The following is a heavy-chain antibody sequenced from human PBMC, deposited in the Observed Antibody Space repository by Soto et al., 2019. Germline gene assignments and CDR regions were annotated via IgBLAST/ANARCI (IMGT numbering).Heavy chain of an antibody. D-gene: IGHD3-10*01. CDR1: GGSISSISNHY. V-gene: IGHV4-59*08. CDR2: ISKSGYT. Sequence: QVQLQESGPGLVKPSETLSLTCTVSGGSISSISNHYCSWIRLPPGKGLEWIGYISKSGYTSYNPPLKSRVMLSVDTSKNQCSLKSTSVIAADAAVYYCTTQGFGVLHGLVDVWGQGTTVTVSS. CDR3: TTQGFGVLHGLVDV. J-gene: IGHJ6*02.